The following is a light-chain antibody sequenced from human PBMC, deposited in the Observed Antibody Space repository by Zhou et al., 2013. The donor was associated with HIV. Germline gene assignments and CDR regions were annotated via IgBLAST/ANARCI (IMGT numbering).Light chain of an antibody. Sequence: EVVLTQSPGTLSLSPGERATLSCRASQSVSSSYLAWYQQKPGQAPRLFIYGASSRATGIPDRFSGSGSGTDFTLTISRLEPEDFAVYYCQQYGSSQYTFGPGYQAGDQT. CDR3: QQYGSSQYT. CDR2: GAS. V-gene: IGKV3-20*01. CDR1: QSVSSSY. J-gene: IGKJ2*01.